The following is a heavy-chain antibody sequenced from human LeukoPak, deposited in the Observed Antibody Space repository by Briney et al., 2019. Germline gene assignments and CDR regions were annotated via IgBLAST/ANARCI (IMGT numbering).Heavy chain of an antibody. J-gene: IGHJ6*03. CDR2: IYTSGST. D-gene: IGHD2-21*01. Sequence: SETLSLTCTVSGGSISSYYWTWIRQTAGKGLEWIGRIYTSGSTNYNPSLKSRVIMSVDTSKNQFSLKLNSVTAADTGVYYCARGVKGSDYYYYMDVWGKGTTVTISS. CDR1: GGSISSYY. V-gene: IGHV4-4*07. CDR3: ARGVKGSDYYYYMDV.